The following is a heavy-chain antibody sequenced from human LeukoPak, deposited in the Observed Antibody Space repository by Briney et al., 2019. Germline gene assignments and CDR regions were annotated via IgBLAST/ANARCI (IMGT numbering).Heavy chain of an antibody. CDR3: ARDPADYGGNSWVDWFDP. V-gene: IGHV1-3*01. CDR2: ISAGNGNT. Sequence: ASVKVSCKASGYTFTSYAIHWVRQAPGQRLEWMGWISAGNGNTKYSQNFQGRVTFISNTSATTAFMELSSLRSEDAAVYYCARDPADYGGNSWVDWFDPWGQGTLVTVSS. CDR1: GYTFTSYA. J-gene: IGHJ5*02. D-gene: IGHD4-23*01.